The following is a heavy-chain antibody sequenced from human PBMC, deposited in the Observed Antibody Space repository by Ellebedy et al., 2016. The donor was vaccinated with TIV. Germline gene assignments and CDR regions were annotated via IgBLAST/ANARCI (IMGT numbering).Heavy chain of an antibody. J-gene: IGHJ4*02. CDR3: ATYNRYAFEFSY. D-gene: IGHD3-9*01. CDR2: IHHSGVT. V-gene: IGHV4-38-2*02. Sequence: MPSETLSLTCTVSGYSISNGYYWSWVRQPPGKGLEWIATIHHSGVTYYTSSLKSRVTISVDTSRNQFYLRLSSVAAADTAVYYCATYNRYAFEFSYWGQGTLIAVSS. CDR1: GYSISNGYY.